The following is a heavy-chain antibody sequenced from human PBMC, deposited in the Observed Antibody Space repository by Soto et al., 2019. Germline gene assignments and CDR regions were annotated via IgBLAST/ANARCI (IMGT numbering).Heavy chain of an antibody. J-gene: IGHJ4*02. CDR1: GFTFSSYT. D-gene: IGHD2-2*01. CDR3: AKKGYAGKWFYFDY. CDR2: ISGNGGST. V-gene: IGHV3-23*01. Sequence: GGSLRLSCAASGFTFSSYTISWVRQSPGKGLEWVSVISGNGGSTNYSDSGKGRFTIARDNSKNMVYLQMDSLRGDDTAVYYCAKKGYAGKWFYFDYWGQGTLVTVSS.